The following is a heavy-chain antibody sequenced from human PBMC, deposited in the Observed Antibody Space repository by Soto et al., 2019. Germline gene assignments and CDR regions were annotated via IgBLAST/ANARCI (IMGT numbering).Heavy chain of an antibody. CDR2: IYYSGST. J-gene: IGHJ6*02. CDR3: ASIAVAGIYYYYGMDV. CDR1: GGSISSSSYY. D-gene: IGHD6-19*01. V-gene: IGHV4-39*01. Sequence: QLQLQESGPGLVKPSETLSLTCTVSGGSISSSSYYWGWIRQPPGKGLEWIGSIYYSGSTYYNPSLTSRATISADTSKNQFSLKLSSVTAADTDVYYCASIAVAGIYYYYGMDVWGQGTTVTVSS.